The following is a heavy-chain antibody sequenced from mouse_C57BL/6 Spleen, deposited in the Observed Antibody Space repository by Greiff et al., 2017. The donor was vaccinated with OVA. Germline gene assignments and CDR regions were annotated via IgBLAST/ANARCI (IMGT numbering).Heavy chain of an antibody. J-gene: IGHJ3*01. CDR2: IYPGSGST. V-gene: IGHV1-55*01. CDR3: ARGDYDYDLAY. Sequence: QVQLQQPGAELVKPGASVKMSCQASGYTFTSYWITWVKQRPGQGLEWIGDIYPGSGSTNYNEKFKSKATLTVDTSSSTAYMQLSSLTSQDSAVYYCARGDYDYDLAYWGQGTLVTVSA. D-gene: IGHD2-4*01. CDR1: GYTFTSYW.